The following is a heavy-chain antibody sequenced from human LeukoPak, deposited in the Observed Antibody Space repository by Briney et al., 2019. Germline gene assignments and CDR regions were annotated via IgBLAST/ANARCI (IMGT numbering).Heavy chain of an antibody. J-gene: IGHJ4*02. CDR1: GYTFTSYG. CDR3: ARTINWNDAIDHSDY. D-gene: IGHD1-20*01. CDR2: ISAYNGNT. Sequence: ASVRLSCTASGYTFTSYGISWVRQAPGQGLEWMGWISAYNGNTNYAQKLQGRVTMTTDTSTSTAYMEMRSLRSDDTAVYYCARTINWNDAIDHSDYWGQGTLVTVSS. V-gene: IGHV1-18*01.